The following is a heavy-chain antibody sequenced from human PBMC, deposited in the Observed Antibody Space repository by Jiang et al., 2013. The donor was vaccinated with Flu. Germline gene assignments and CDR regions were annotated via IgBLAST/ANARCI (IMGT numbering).Heavy chain of an antibody. CDR3: ARGLVLGITIFGVVSNFHDY. CDR1: GYTFTGYY. Sequence: GAEVKKPGASVKVSCKASGYTFTGYYMHWVRQAPGQGLEWMGWINPNSGGTKYAQKFQGRVTMTRDTSISTAYMELSRLRSDDTAVYYCARGLVLGITIFGVVSNFHDYWGRGTLVTVSS. D-gene: IGHD3-3*01. CDR2: INPNSGGT. J-gene: IGHJ4*02. V-gene: IGHV1-2*02.